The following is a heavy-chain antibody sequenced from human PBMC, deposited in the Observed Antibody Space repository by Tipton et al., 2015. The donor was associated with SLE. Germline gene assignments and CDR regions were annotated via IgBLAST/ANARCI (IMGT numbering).Heavy chain of an antibody. V-gene: IGHV4-34*01. CDR1: GGSFSGYY. Sequence: TLSLTCAVYGGSFSGYYWSWIRQPPGKGLEWIGEINHSESTNYNPSLKSRVTISVDTSKNQFSLKLSSVTAADTAVYYCAVRDFWSPKGAFDIWGQGTMVTVPS. CDR2: INHSEST. D-gene: IGHD3-3*01. J-gene: IGHJ3*02. CDR3: AVRDFWSPKGAFDI.